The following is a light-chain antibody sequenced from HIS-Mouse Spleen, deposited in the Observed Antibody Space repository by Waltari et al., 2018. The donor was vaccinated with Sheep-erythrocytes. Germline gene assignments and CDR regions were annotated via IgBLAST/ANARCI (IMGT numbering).Light chain of an antibody. Sequence: EIVLTQSPATLSLSPGERATLSCRASQSVSSYLSWYQQKPGQAPRLLIYDASNSATGIPARFSGSGSWTDFTLTISILEPEDFAVYYCQQRSNWYTFGQGTKLEIK. V-gene: IGKV3-11*01. CDR3: QQRSNWYT. CDR2: DAS. CDR1: QSVSSY. J-gene: IGKJ2*01.